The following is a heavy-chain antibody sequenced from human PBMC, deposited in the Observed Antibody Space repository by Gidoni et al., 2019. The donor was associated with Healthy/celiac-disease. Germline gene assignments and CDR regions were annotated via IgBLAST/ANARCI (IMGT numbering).Heavy chain of an antibody. CDR3: ARYTNYYDSSGYYYDSDY. CDR1: GFTVSRHY. J-gene: IGHJ4*02. V-gene: IGHV3-53*01. Sequence: EVQLVESGGGLIQPGGSLRLSCAASGFTVSRHYMSWVRQAPGKGLEWVSVLYSGGSTYYADSVKGRCTISRDNSKNTLYLKRKSLRAEDTAVYYCARYTNYYDSSGYYYDSDYWGQGTLVTVSS. D-gene: IGHD3-22*01. CDR2: LYSGGST.